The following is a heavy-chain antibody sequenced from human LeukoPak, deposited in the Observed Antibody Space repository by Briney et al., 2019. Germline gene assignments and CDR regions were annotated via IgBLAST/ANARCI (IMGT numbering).Heavy chain of an antibody. CDR1: GYSISSGYF. J-gene: IGHJ4*02. Sequence: PSETLSLTCTVSGYSISSGYFWAWIRQHPGKGLEWIGYIYYSGSTYYNPSLKSRVTISVDTSKNQFSLKLSSVTAADTAVYYCARGRGPEDILTGPPDYWGQGTLVTVSS. CDR2: IYYSGST. CDR3: ARGRGPEDILTGPPDY. D-gene: IGHD3-9*01. V-gene: IGHV4-31*03.